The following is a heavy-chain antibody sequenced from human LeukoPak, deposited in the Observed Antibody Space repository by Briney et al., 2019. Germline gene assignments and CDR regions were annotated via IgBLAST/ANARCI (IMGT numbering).Heavy chain of an antibody. V-gene: IGHV3-21*01. D-gene: IGHD6-13*01. Sequence: PGGSLRLSCAASGFIFSNYAMSWVRQAPGKGLEWVSSISSSSSYIYYADSVKGRFTISRDNAKNSLYLQMNSLRAEDTAVYYCASHSSSWDPGSVCWGQGTLVTVSS. CDR2: ISSSSSYI. J-gene: IGHJ4*02. CDR3: ASHSSSWDPGSVC. CDR1: GFIFSNYA.